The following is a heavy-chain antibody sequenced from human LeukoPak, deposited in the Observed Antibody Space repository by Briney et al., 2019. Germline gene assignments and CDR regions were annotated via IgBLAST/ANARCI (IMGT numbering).Heavy chain of an antibody. D-gene: IGHD2-21*01. Sequence: GGSLRLSCAASGFTFNTYDMHWVRQAKGKGLEGVSAIGTVHDSYYPDSVKRRFTMSRHNAKNSLYLPMNSLRAGDTAVYYCVRGCMYCGWKTYFHPWGQGAQVTVSS. CDR2: IGTVHDS. J-gene: IGHJ5*02. V-gene: IGHV3-13*01. CDR3: VRGCMYCGWKTYFHP. CDR1: GFTFNTYD.